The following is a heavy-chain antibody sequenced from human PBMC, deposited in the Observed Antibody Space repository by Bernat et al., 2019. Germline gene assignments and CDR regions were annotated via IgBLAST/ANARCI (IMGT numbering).Heavy chain of an antibody. CDR3: ARAPRMRGGMDV. CDR2: ISYDGCNK. J-gene: IGHJ6*02. Sequence: QVQLVESGGGVVQPGRSLRLSCAASGFTFSSYAMHWVRQAPGKGLEWVAVISYDGCNKYYADSVKGRFTISRDNSKNTLYLQMNSLRAEDTAVYYCARAPRMRGGMDVWGQGTTVTVSS. CDR1: GFTFSSYA. V-gene: IGHV3-30-3*01.